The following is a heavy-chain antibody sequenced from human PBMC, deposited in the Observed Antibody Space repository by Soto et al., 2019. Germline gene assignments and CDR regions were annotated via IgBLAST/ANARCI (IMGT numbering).Heavy chain of an antibody. V-gene: IGHV4-4*02. CDR3: ARGNQRGYSGYGDFDY. CDR2: IYHSGST. CDR1: GGSISSSNW. D-gene: IGHD5-12*01. Sequence: QVQLQESGPGLVKPSGTLSLTCAVSGGSISSSNWWSWVRQPPGKGLEWIGEIYHSGSTNYNPSLKSRVTISVDTSKNQFSLKLSSVTAADTAVYYCARGNQRGYSGYGDFDYWGQGTLVTVSA. J-gene: IGHJ4*02.